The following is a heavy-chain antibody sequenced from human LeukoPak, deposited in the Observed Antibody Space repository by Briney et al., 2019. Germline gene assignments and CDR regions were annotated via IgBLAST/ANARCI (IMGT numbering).Heavy chain of an antibody. CDR1: GGSISSYY. CDR3: ARDRGFVDTAMVRAFDI. D-gene: IGHD5-18*01. CDR2: IYYSGST. Sequence: PSETLSLTCTVSGGSISSYYWSWIRQPPGNGLEWIGSIYYSGSTYYNPSLKSRVTISVDTSKNQFSLKLSSVTAADTAVYYCARDRGFVDTAMVRAFDIWGQGTMVTVSS. V-gene: IGHV4-59*12. J-gene: IGHJ3*02.